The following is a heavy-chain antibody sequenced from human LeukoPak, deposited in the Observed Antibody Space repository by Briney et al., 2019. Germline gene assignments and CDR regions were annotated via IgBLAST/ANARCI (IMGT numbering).Heavy chain of an antibody. CDR2: IIPIFGTA. D-gene: IGHD5-18*01. J-gene: IGHJ4*02. V-gene: IGHV1-69*13. CDR1: GGTFSSYA. CDR3: ARDTAMVAGDFDY. Sequence: ASVKVSCKASGGTFSSYAISWVRQAPGQGLEWMGGIIPIFGTANYAQKFQGRVTITADESTSTAYMELSSLRSEDTAVYYCARDTAMVAGDFDYWGQGTLVTVSS.